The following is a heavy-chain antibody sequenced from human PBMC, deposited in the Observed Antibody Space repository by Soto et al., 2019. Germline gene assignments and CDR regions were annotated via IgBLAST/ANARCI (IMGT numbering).Heavy chain of an antibody. D-gene: IGHD4-17*01. CDR2: IIPIFGTA. CDR1: GGTFSSYA. Sequence: GASVKVSCKASGGTFSSYAISWVRQAPGQGLEWMGGIIPIFGTANYAQKFQGRVTITADESTSTAYMELSSLRSEDTAVYYCARMANDYGDYVYYYYGMEVWGQGTTVTVSS. V-gene: IGHV1-69*13. J-gene: IGHJ6*02. CDR3: ARMANDYGDYVYYYYGMEV.